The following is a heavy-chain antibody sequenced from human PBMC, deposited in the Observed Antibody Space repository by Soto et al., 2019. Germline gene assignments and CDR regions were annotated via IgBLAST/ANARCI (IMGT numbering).Heavy chain of an antibody. V-gene: IGHV3-21*01. D-gene: IGHD2-2*01. CDR2: ISKSDYT. Sequence: PVGSLRLSCTVSGFAFNNYGISWVRQAPGKGLEWVSSISKSDYTYYSDSVKGRFTISRDNAKNSVSLQMNTLRVEDTAVYYCAREDSIIIPAVSDFWGQGTLVTVSS. J-gene: IGHJ4*02. CDR3: AREDSIIIPAVSDF. CDR1: GFAFNNYG.